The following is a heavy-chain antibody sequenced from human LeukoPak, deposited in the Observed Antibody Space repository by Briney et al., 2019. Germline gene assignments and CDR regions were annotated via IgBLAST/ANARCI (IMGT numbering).Heavy chain of an antibody. D-gene: IGHD3-22*01. CDR3: AREPQYYYDSSGYPTSYGMDV. Sequence: PGGSLRLSCAASGFTFSSYNMNWVRQAPGKGLEWVSSISFSSTYIYYADSMKGRFTISRDNAENSLYLQMNSLRAEDTAVYYCAREPQYYYDSSGYPTSYGMDVWGQGTTVTVSS. V-gene: IGHV3-21*01. J-gene: IGHJ6*02. CDR1: GFTFSSYN. CDR2: ISFSSTYI.